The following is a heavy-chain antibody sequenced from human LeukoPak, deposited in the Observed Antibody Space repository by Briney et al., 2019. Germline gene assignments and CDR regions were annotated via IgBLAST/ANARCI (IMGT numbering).Heavy chain of an antibody. V-gene: IGHV3-30*03. CDR1: GFTFSSYG. CDR3: ARDSSGYPFDY. J-gene: IGHJ4*02. CDR2: ISYDGSNK. D-gene: IGHD3-22*01. Sequence: PGGSLRLSCAASGFTFSSYGMHWVRQAPGKGLEWVAVISYDGSNKYYADSVKGRFSISRDNPKNTLYLQMNSLRADDTALYYCARDSSGYPFDYWGQGTLVTVSS.